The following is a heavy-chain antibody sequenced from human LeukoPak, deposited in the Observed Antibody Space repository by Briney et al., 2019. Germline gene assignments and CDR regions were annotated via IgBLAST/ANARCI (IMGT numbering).Heavy chain of an antibody. CDR1: GFTFSADW. J-gene: IGHJ4*02. Sequence: GGSLRLSCVASGFTFSADWMHWVRQAPGKRPVWVARINGDMTATNYADSVRGRFTISRDNAKNSLYLQMNSLRAEDTAVYYCARVRRSSGPGGYYFDYWGQGTLVTVSS. CDR2: INGDMTAT. V-gene: IGHV3-74*01. D-gene: IGHD6-19*01. CDR3: ARVRRSSGPGGYYFDY.